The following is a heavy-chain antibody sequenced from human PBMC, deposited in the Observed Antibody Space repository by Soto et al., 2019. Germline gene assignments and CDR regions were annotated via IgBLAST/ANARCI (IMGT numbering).Heavy chain of an antibody. V-gene: IGHV1-8*01. Sequence: ASVKVSCKASGYTFTSYDINWVRQATGQGLEWMGWMNPNSGNTGYAQKFQGRVTMTRNTSISTAYMELSSLRPEDTAVYYCARADDYYDSSGYYSGNYWGQGTLVTVSS. CDR2: MNPNSGNT. D-gene: IGHD3-22*01. J-gene: IGHJ4*02. CDR3: ARADDYYDSSGYYSGNY. CDR1: GYTFTSYD.